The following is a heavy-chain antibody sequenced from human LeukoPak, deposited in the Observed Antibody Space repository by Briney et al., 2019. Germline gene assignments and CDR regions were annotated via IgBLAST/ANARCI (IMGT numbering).Heavy chain of an antibody. D-gene: IGHD3-10*01. CDR3: ARKTCYYGSGSDYGCWFDP. CDR1: GGSFSGYY. V-gene: IGHV4-34*01. CDR2: INHSGST. Sequence: PSETLSLTCAVYGGSFSGYYWSWIRQPPGKGLEWIGEINHSGSTNYNPSLKSRVTISVDTSKNQFSLKLSSVSAADTAVYYCARKTCYYGSGSDYGCWFDPWGQGTLVTVSS. J-gene: IGHJ5*02.